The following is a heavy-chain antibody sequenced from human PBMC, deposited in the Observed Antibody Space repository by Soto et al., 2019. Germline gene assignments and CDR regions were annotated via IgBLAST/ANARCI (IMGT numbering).Heavy chain of an antibody. CDR1: GFTFSSYS. CDR3: AREGVLRYFDWSENWFDP. J-gene: IGHJ5*02. Sequence: TGGSLRLSCAASGFTFSSYSMNWVRQAPGKGLEWVSYIWSSCCSIFFADSFKGRFTLFRENAKNLLYLQMNSLRGEDTAFFFFAREGVLRYFDWSENWFDPWGQGTLVTVSS. V-gene: IGHV3-48*01. CDR2: IWSSCCSI. D-gene: IGHD3-9*01.